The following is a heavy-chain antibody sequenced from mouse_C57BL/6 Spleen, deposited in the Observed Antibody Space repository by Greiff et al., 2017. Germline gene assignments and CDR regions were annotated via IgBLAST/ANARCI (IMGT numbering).Heavy chain of an antibody. D-gene: IGHD2-3*01. V-gene: IGHV3-6*01. J-gene: IGHJ2*01. CDR3: AREEDGYYVFDY. CDR1: GYSITSGYY. Sequence: EVKLQESGPGLVKPSQSLSLTCSVTGYSITSGYYWNWIRQFPGNKLEWMGYISYDGSNNYNPSLKNRISITRDTSKNQFFLKLNSVTTEDTATYYCAREEDGYYVFDYWGQGTTLTVSS. CDR2: ISYDGSN.